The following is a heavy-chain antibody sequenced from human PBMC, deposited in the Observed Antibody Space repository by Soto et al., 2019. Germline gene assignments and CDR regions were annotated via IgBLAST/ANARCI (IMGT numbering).Heavy chain of an antibody. J-gene: IGHJ3*02. CDR2: MCYSGST. D-gene: IGHD4-17*01. CDR1: GGSVTGGGFC. V-gene: IGHV4-31*03. CDR3: ASRDYGYTFNI. Sequence: PSETLSLTCTVSGGSVTGGGFCWSWIRQHPGEGLEFIGYMCYSGSTNYNPSLKSRVAISIDTSKNQFSLTLTFVTAADTAVYYCASRDYGYTFNICRQGTMVTVSS.